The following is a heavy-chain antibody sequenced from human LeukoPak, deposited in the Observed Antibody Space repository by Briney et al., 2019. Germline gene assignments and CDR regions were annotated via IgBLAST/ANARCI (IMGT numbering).Heavy chain of an antibody. V-gene: IGHV1-58*01. J-gene: IGHJ3*02. Sequence: SVKVSCKASGFTFTSSAVQWVRQARGQRLEWIGWIVVGSGNTNYAQKFQERVTITRGMSTSTAYMELSSLRSEDTAVYYCAATTMNVAASGAFDIWGQGTMVTVSS. CDR3: AATTMNVAASGAFDI. CDR2: IVVGSGNT. CDR1: GFTFTSSA. D-gene: IGHD3-10*01.